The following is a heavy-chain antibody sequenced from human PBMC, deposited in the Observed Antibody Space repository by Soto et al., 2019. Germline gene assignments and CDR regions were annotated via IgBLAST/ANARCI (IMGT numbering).Heavy chain of an antibody. CDR1: GFSLSTSGVG. J-gene: IGHJ3*02. CDR3: AHGTATTDGRAFDI. V-gene: IGHV2-5*02. Sequence: QITLKESGPTLVKPTQTLTLTCTFSGFSLSTSGVGVGWIRQPPGKALEWLALIYWDDDKRYSPSLKSRLTIAKDTSNNQVVLTMTNMDPVDTATYYCAHGTATTDGRAFDIWGQGTMVTVSS. CDR2: IYWDDDK. D-gene: IGHD5-12*01.